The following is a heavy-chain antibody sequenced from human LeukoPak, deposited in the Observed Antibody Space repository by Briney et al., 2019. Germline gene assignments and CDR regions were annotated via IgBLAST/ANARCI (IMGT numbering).Heavy chain of an antibody. J-gene: IGHJ4*02. CDR1: GLTFSNAR. D-gene: IGHD2/OR15-2a*01. V-gene: IGHV3-15*01. Sequence: GGSLILSCTASGLTFSNARMSWVRQAPGKGLGYIGRIKSKADGGTRDYAAPVKGRFTISRDDSENTLFLQMNSLETEDTAVYYCTTYFSGIWGQGALVTVSS. CDR3: TTYFSGI. CDR2: IKSKADGGTR.